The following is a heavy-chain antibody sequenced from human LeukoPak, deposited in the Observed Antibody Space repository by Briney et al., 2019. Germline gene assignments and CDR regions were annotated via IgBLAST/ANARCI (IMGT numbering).Heavy chain of an antibody. V-gene: IGHV3-11*01. D-gene: IGHD3-22*01. CDR3: ARATYDSSAVDAFDI. Sequence: PGGSLRLSCAASGFTFRDHFMRWIRQAPGKGLERVAYTNTAGNTLYYADSMKGRFTISKDNAKNSLYLQMNTLRAEDTAVYYCARATYDSSAVDAFDIWGQGTMVTVSP. CDR1: GFTFRDHF. CDR2: TNTAGNTL. J-gene: IGHJ3*02.